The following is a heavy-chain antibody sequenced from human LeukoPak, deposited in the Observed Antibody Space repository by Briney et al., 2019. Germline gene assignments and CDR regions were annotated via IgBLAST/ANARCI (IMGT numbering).Heavy chain of an antibody. CDR3: ARDVVVAAADWFDP. Sequence: ASVKVSCKASGYTFTSYAMHWVRQAPGQGLEWMGWINPNSGGTNYAQKFQGRVTMTRDTSISTAYMELSRLRSDDTAVYYCARDVVVAAADWFDPWGQGTLVTVSS. D-gene: IGHD2-15*01. J-gene: IGHJ5*02. V-gene: IGHV1-2*02. CDR2: INPNSGGT. CDR1: GYTFTSYA.